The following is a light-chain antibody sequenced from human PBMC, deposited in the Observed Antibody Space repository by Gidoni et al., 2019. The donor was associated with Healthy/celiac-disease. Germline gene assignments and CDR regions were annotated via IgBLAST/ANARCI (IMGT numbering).Light chain of an antibody. CDR2: WAA. Sequence: DIVMTQSPDSLAVSLGERATINCKSRQSVLYSSNNKNYLAWYQQKPGQPPKLPIYWAATRESGVPDRFSGSGSWTDFTLTISSLQAEDVAVYYCQQYYSTSWTFGQGTKVEIK. CDR3: QQYYSTSWT. J-gene: IGKJ1*01. CDR1: QSVLYSSNNKNY. V-gene: IGKV4-1*01.